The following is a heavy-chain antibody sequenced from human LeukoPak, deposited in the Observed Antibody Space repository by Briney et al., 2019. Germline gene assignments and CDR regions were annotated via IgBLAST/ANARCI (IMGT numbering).Heavy chain of an antibody. CDR3: TSANYGPAY. CDR1: GFTFSSAW. D-gene: IGHD5-24*01. CDR2: VNQDGSGK. V-gene: IGHV3-7*01. J-gene: IGHJ4*02. Sequence: TGGSLRLSCAASGFTFSSAWMSWVRQAPGKGLEWVANVNQDGSGKYYVGSVKGRFTISKDNAKNSLYLQMNSLRAEDTAVYYCTSANYGPAYWGQGTLVTVSS.